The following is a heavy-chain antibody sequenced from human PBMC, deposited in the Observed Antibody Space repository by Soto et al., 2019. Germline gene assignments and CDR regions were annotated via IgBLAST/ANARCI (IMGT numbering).Heavy chain of an antibody. D-gene: IGHD2-2*01. CDR1: GGSINSGGYS. Sequence: QLQLQESGSGLVKPSQTLSLTCAVSGGSINSGGYSWSWIRQPPGKGLEWIGFISHSGSTYYNPSLKSRVTISMDTSKNHFSLKLSSVTAADTAAYYCARRSCNSPSCYYYGLDVWGHGTTVTVSS. CDR2: ISHSGST. CDR3: ARRSCNSPSCYYYGLDV. V-gene: IGHV4-30-2*01. J-gene: IGHJ6*02.